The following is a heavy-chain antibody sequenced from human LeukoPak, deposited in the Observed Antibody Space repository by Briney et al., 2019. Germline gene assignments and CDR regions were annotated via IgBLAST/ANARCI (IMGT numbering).Heavy chain of an antibody. CDR2: IYYSGST. D-gene: IGHD6-13*01. Sequence: PSETLSLTCSVSGGSVSSSSYDWGWLRQPPGKGLEWIGSIYYSGSTYYNPSLKSRVTISVDTSKNQFSLKLSSVTAADTAVYYCARHSGPYSSSWFDYWGQGTLVTVSS. CDR3: ARHSGPYSSSWFDY. V-gene: IGHV4-39*01. J-gene: IGHJ4*02. CDR1: GGSVSSSSYD.